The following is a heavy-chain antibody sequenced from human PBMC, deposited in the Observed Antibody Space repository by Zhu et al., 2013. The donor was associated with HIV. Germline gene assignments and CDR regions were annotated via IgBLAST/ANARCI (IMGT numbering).Heavy chain of an antibody. J-gene: IGHJ5*02. CDR3: ARDGRTYYYDSRDNWFDP. CDR2: INPNSGGT. Sequence: QVQLVQSGAEVKKPGASVKVSCKASGYTFTGYYMHWVRQAPGQGLEWMGWINPNSGGTNYAQKFQGWVTMTRDTSISTAYMELSRLRSDDTAVYYCARDGRTYYYDSRDNWFDPWGQGTLVTVSS. V-gene: IGHV1-2*04. CDR1: GYTFTGYY. D-gene: IGHD3-22*01.